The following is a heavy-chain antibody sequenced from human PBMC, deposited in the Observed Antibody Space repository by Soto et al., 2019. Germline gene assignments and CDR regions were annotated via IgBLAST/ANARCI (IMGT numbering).Heavy chain of an antibody. V-gene: IGHV3-23*01. CDR1: GFTFSSYA. D-gene: IGHD1-1*01. CDR2: ISGSGGST. Sequence: QAGGSLRLSCAASGFTFSSYAMSWVRQAPGKGLEWVSAISGSGGSTYYADSVKGRFTISRDNSKNTLYLQMNSLRAEDTAVYYCAKDLDFTWNQHCYFDYSSQGSLVTVSA. J-gene: IGHJ4*02. CDR3: AKDLDFTWNQHCYFDY.